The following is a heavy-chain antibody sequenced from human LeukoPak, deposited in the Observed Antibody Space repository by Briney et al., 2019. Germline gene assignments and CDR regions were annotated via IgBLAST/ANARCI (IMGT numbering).Heavy chain of an antibody. CDR1: GGSISSSGHY. CDR2: IYYTEST. D-gene: IGHD3-10*01. Sequence: SETLSLTCSVSGGSISSSGHYWGWIRQSPGKGLEWIGSIYYTESTYYNPSLKSRVTISVDTSRNQFSLKLSSVTAADTAVYYCARVVRGYYYHYMDVWGKGTTVTGSS. CDR3: ARVVRGYYYHYMDV. V-gene: IGHV4-39*01. J-gene: IGHJ6*03.